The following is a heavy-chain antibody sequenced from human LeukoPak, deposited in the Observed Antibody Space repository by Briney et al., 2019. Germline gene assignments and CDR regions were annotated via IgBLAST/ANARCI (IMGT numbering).Heavy chain of an antibody. V-gene: IGHV4-59*01. Sequence: PSETLSLTCTVSGGSISSYYWSWIRQPPGKGLEWIGYIYYSGSTNYNPSLKSRVTISVDTSKHQSSLKLSSVTAADTAVYYCAALRYRHDAFDIWGQGTMVTVSS. J-gene: IGHJ3*02. CDR3: AALRYRHDAFDI. CDR1: GGSISSYY. D-gene: IGHD1-1*01. CDR2: IYYSGST.